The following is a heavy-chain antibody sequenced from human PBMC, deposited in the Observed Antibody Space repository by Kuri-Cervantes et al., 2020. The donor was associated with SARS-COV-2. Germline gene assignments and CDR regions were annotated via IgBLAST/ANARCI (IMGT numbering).Heavy chain of an antibody. CDR1: GYTFTSYY. D-gene: IGHD1-20*01. J-gene: IGHJ6*02. Sequence: ASVKVSCKASGYTFTSYYMHWVRQAPGQGLEWMGLINPSGGSTSYAQKFQGRVTMTRDTSTSTVYMEPSSLRSGDTAVYYCATWGTNWRYYYYYYGMDVWGQGTTVTVSS. V-gene: IGHV1-46*01. CDR2: INPSGGST. CDR3: ATWGTNWRYYYYYYGMDV.